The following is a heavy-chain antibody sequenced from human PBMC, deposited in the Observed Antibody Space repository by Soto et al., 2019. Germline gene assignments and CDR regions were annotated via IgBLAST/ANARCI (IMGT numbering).Heavy chain of an antibody. CDR2: IYYSGST. CDR1: GGSISSGGYY. V-gene: IGHV4-31*03. Sequence: QVQLQESGPGLVKPSQTLSLTCTVSGGSISSGGYYWSWIRQHPGKGLEWIGYIYYSGSTYYNPSLKSRVTISVDTSKNQYFLKLSSVTAADTSVYYCAHATVKNYFDYWGQGTLGTGSS. D-gene: IGHD4-17*01. CDR3: AHATVKNYFDY. J-gene: IGHJ4*02.